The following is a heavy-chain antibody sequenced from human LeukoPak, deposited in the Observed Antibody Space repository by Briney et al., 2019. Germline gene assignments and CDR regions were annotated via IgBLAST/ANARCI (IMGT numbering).Heavy chain of an antibody. Sequence: KASETLSLTCSVSGYFISSSYFWGWIRQPPGKGLEWIGSIYHSGTTYYNPSLKSRVTISVDTSKNQFSLKLSSVTAADTAVYFCARDLLLVGSGWSLGQGTLVTVSS. V-gene: IGHV4-38-2*02. CDR2: IYHSGTT. CDR3: ARDLLLVGSGWS. J-gene: IGHJ5*01. CDR1: GYFISSSYF. D-gene: IGHD6-19*01.